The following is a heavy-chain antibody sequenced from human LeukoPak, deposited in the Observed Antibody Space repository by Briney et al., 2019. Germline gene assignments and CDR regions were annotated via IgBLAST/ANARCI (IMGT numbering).Heavy chain of an antibody. CDR2: MEEYGSYI. Sequence: PGGSLRLSCVVSGFDFSGFSMSWVRQAPGKGLGWVAIMEEYGSYIFYVDSVKGRFIISRDNARNSLYLQMNNLRAEDTAVYYCARPRGCGSARCNNFDSWGQGTLVTVSS. CDR1: GFDFSGFS. J-gene: IGHJ4*02. V-gene: IGHV3-7*01. CDR3: ARPRGCGSARCNNFDS. D-gene: IGHD2-2*01.